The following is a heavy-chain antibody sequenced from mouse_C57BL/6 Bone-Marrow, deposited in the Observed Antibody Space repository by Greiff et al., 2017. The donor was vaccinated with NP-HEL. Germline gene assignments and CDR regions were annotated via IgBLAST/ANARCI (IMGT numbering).Heavy chain of an antibody. CDR1: GFNIKDYY. CDR2: IDPEDGET. D-gene: IGHD1-1*01. J-gene: IGHJ3*01. CDR3: ARVYYYGSSPWFAY. Sequence: VQLKQSGAELVKPGASVKLSCTASGFNIKDYYMHWVKQRTEQGLEWIGRIDPEDGETKYAPKVQGKATITADTSSNNAYLQLSSLTSEDTAVYYCARVYYYGSSPWFAYWGQGTLVTVSA. V-gene: IGHV14-2*01.